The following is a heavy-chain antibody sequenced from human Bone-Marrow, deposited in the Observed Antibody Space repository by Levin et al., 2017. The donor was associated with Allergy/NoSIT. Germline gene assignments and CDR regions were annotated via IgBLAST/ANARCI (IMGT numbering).Heavy chain of an antibody. CDR1: GGSISSGDYC. J-gene: IGHJ5*02. CDR3: ARAARNLNWFDP. V-gene: IGHV4-30-4*01. CDR2: VYKSGST. Sequence: PSETLSLTCTVSGGSISSGDYCWSWVRQPPGKGLEWIGYVYKSGSTFYNPSLQSRLTISVDTSKNQFSLKLHSVTAADTAVFYCARAARNLNWFDPWGQGTLVTVSS. D-gene: IGHD6-6*01.